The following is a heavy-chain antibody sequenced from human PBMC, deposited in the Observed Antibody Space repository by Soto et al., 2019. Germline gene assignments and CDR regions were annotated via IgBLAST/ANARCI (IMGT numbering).Heavy chain of an antibody. CDR1: GFNFGTYA. CDR2: IAYDGINT. Sequence: QVHLVESEGGVVQPGRSLRLSCVASGFNFGTYAIHWVRQAPGKGLQWVALIAYDGINTYYADSVKGRFTISRDNSKNTLHLQMNSLRPEDTGVYFCARVTPGNNLYYFSGLDVWGQGTSVTVSS. CDR3: ARVTPGNNLYYFSGLDV. D-gene: IGHD1-1*01. V-gene: IGHV3-30-3*01. J-gene: IGHJ6*02.